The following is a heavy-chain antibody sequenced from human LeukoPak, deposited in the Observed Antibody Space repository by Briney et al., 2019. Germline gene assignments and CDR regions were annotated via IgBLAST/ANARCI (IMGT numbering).Heavy chain of an antibody. CDR2: IYYSGST. Sequence: ETLSLTCTVSGGSISSSSYYWGWIRQPPGKGLEWIGSIYYSGSTYYNSSLKSRVTISVDTSKNQFSLKLSSVTAADTAVYYCASSEGYYYYGMDVWGQGTTVTVSS. V-gene: IGHV4-39*01. J-gene: IGHJ6*02. CDR3: ASSEGYYYYGMDV. CDR1: GGSISSSSYY.